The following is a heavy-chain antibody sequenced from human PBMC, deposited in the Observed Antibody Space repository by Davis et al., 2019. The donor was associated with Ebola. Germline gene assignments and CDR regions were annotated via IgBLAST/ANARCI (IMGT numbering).Heavy chain of an antibody. J-gene: IGHJ3*02. CDR2: TYYSSKWYH. D-gene: IGHD5-24*01. Sequence: PSETLSLTCAISGDSVSGSSGAWNWIRQSPSRGLEWLGRTYYSSKWYHDYAVSVKSRTTINPDTSKNQFSLQLNSVTPEDTAVYYCARGWLRTGLDIWGQGTMVIVSS. CDR3: ARGWLRTGLDI. CDR1: GDSVSGSSGA. V-gene: IGHV6-1*01.